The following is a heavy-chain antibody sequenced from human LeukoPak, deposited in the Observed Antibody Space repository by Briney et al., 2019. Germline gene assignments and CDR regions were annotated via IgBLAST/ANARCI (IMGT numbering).Heavy chain of an antibody. D-gene: IGHD3-22*01. CDR1: GGSFSGHY. V-gene: IGHV4-34*01. CDR2: INHSGSI. J-gene: IGHJ4*02. Sequence: PSETLSLTCGVYGGSFSGHYWSWIRQSPGKGLEWIGEINHSGSINYNPSLKSRVTISLDTSKNQFSLRLTSVTAADTALYYCARSYLFYYDNSGNRRVYFDYWGQGTLVTVSS. CDR3: ARSYLFYYDNSGNRRVYFDY.